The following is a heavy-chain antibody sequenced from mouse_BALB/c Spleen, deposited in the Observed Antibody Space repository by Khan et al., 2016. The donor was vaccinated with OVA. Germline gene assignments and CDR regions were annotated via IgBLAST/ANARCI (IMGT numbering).Heavy chain of an antibody. Sequence: QVQLQQSGAELARPGASVKLSCKASGYTFTDYYINWVKQRTGQGLEWIGEISPGSGDTYYNERFKGKATLTADKSSSTAYMQLSSLTSEASAVYFCARRNYFGYTFAYLGQWTLVTVSA. V-gene: IGHV1-77*01. J-gene: IGHJ3*01. D-gene: IGHD1-2*01. CDR1: GYTFTDYY. CDR3: ARRNYFGYTFAY. CDR2: ISPGSGDT.